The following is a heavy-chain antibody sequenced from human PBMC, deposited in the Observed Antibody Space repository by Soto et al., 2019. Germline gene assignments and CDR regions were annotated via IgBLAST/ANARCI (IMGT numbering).Heavy chain of an antibody. V-gene: IGHV3-30*18. CDR2: ISYDGSNK. D-gene: IGHD2-2*01. Sequence: GGSLRLSCAASGFTFSSYGMHWVRQAPGKGLEWVAVISYDGSNKYYADSVKGRFTISRDNSKNTLYLQMNSLRAEDTAVYYCAKDRVGDIVVVPAADPFDYWGQGTLVTVSS. J-gene: IGHJ4*02. CDR3: AKDRVGDIVVVPAADPFDY. CDR1: GFTFSSYG.